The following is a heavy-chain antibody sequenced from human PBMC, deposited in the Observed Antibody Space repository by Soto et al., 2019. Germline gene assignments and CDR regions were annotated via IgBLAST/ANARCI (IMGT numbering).Heavy chain of an antibody. Sequence: PGESLKISCKGSGYGFTSYWIGWVRQMPGKGLEWMGIIYPGDSDTRYSPSFQGQVTISADKSISTAYLQWSSLKASDTAMYYCARQGVVTAIGEGMDVWGQGTTVTVSS. V-gene: IGHV5-51*01. CDR1: GYGFTSYW. CDR2: IYPGDSDT. J-gene: IGHJ6*02. D-gene: IGHD2-21*02. CDR3: ARQGVVTAIGEGMDV.